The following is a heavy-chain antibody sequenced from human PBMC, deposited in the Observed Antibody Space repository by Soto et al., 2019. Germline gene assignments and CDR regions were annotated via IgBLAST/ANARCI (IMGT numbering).Heavy chain of an antibody. Sequence: EVQLVESGGALVQPGGSLRLSCAASGFKFSISSMNWVRQAPGKGLEWSAYITSDTKTIKYGDSVKGRFTISRDNAKNSVYLQMNSLSDEDTAVYYCARSVEGHFDYWGQGTVVTVSS. J-gene: IGHJ4*02. CDR3: ARSVEGHFDY. CDR2: ITSDTKTI. D-gene: IGHD6-19*01. V-gene: IGHV3-48*02. CDR1: GFKFSISS.